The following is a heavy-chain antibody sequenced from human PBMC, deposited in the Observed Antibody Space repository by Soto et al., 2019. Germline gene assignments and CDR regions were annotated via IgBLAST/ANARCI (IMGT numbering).Heavy chain of an antibody. J-gene: IGHJ3*01. Sequence: EVQLVESGGGLVQPGESLRLSCAASGFTFDYYWMHWVRQAPGEGLVWVSRIHSDGTSTTYADSVKGRFTISRDNAKNTLSLQMNSLRAEDTAVYYCARGDRGAFDLWGPGTVVTVSS. CDR2: IHSDGTST. V-gene: IGHV3-74*01. D-gene: IGHD1-26*01. CDR1: GFTFDYYW. CDR3: ARGDRGAFDL.